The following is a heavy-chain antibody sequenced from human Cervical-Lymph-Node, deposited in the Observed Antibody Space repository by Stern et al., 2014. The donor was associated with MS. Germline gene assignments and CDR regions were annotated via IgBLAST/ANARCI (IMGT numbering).Heavy chain of an antibody. D-gene: IGHD1-26*01. V-gene: IGHV4-61*02. Sequence: QVQLVESGPGLVKPSQTLSLTCTVSGGSISSSGYYWSWIRQPADKGLEWIGRIHDSGSTYYNPSLQSRVTISIDTAHKQFSLKLPSVTAADTAVYYCATTRWDLFTWNWFDPWGQGTLVTVSS. CDR3: ATTRWDLFTWNWFDP. CDR1: GGSISSSGYY. CDR2: IHDSGST. J-gene: IGHJ5*02.